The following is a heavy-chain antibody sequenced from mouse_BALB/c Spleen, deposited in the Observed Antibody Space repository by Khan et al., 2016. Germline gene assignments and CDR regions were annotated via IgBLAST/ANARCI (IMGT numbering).Heavy chain of an antibody. D-gene: IGHD1-1*01. V-gene: IGHV14-3*02. Sequence: VQLQQSGAELVKPGASVKLSCTASGFNIKDTYMHWVKQRPEQGLEWIGRIDPANGNTKYDPKFQGKATITADPSSNPAYLQLRSLTAEDTSVYYCASTVVADFDYWGQGTTLTVSS. CDR2: IDPANGNT. CDR1: GFNIKDTY. J-gene: IGHJ2*01. CDR3: ASTVVADFDY.